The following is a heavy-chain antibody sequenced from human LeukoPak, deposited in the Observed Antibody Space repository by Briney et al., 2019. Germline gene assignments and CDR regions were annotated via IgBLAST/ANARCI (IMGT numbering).Heavy chain of an antibody. V-gene: IGHV3-23*01. CDR1: GFTFSSYA. Sequence: PGGSLRLSCAASGFTFSSYAMSWVRQAPGKGLEWVSAISGSGGSTYYADSVKGRFTISRDNSKNTLYLQMNSLRAEDTAVYYCAKDLVAVTMVRGVIIQTLFDYWGQGTLVTVSS. J-gene: IGHJ4*02. CDR3: AKDLVAVTMVRGVIIQTLFDY. D-gene: IGHD3-10*01. CDR2: ISGSGGST.